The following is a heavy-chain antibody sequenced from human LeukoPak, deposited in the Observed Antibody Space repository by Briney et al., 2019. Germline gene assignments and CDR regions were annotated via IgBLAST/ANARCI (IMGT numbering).Heavy chain of an antibody. CDR3: ARLGPGYSSTWSNDAFAI. J-gene: IGHJ3*02. D-gene: IGHD6-13*01. V-gene: IGHV4-39*01. CDR2: IFYSGST. CDR1: GGSISSSSYY. Sequence: PSETLSLTCTVSGGSISSSSYYWGWIRQPPGKGLERIGNIFYSGSTYYHPSLKSRVTISVDTSKNQFSLKLSSVTAADTAVYYCARLGPGYSSTWSNDAFAIWGQGTVVTVSS.